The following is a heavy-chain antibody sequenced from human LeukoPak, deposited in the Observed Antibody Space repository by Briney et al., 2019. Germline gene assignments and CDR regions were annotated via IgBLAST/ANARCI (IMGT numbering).Heavy chain of an antibody. J-gene: IGHJ4*02. V-gene: IGHV4-59*08. CDR1: GGPISSYF. D-gene: IGHD2-21*02. Sequence: SETLSLTCTVSGGPISSYFWSWIRQPPGKGLEWIGYIYYSGGTNYSPSLQSRVTISVDTSKNQFSLTLRSVTAADTAVYYCARRLAVRTAPFDYWGQGTLVTVSP. CDR3: ARRLAVRTAPFDY. CDR2: IYYSGGT.